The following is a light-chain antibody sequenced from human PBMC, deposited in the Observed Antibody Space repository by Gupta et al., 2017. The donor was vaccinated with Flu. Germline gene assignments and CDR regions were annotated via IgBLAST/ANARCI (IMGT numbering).Light chain of an antibody. CDR3: QQRSNGPLALT. CDR2: DSS. V-gene: IGKV3-11*01. J-gene: IGKJ4*01. CDR1: QSVSTY. Sequence: EILLTQSPATLSLSPGARATLSCRASQSVSTYLAWYHQKPGQAPRLLIYDSSNRATGIPARFRGSGSGKDVTLTISSREPEDCAVYYCQQRSNGPLALTFGGGAKVES.